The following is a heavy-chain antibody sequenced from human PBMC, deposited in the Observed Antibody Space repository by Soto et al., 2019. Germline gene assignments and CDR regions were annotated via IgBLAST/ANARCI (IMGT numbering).Heavy chain of an antibody. CDR3: AREEELDAFDI. V-gene: IGHV3-30-3*01. J-gene: IGHJ3*02. D-gene: IGHD1-26*01. CDR2: ISYDGSNK. CDR1: GFTFSSYA. Sequence: QVQLVESGGGVVQPGRSLRLSCAGSGFTFSSYAVHWVRQAPGKGLEWVAVISYDGSNKYYADSVKGRFTISRDNSKNTLYLQMNSLRAEDTAVYYCAREEELDAFDIWGQGTMVTVSS.